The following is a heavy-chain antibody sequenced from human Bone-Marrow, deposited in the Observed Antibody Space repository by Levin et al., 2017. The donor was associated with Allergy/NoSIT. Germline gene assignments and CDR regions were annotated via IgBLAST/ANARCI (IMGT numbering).Heavy chain of an antibody. J-gene: IGHJ6*02. CDR2: ISSSSSYI. V-gene: IGHV3-21*01. CDR1: GFTFSSYS. CDR3: ASSRDPWAVAGIPLYPQSSSYGMDV. Sequence: SCAASGFTFSSYSMNWVRQAPGKGLEWVSSISSSSSYIYYADSVKGRFTISRDNAKNSLYLQMNSLRAEDTAVYYCASSRDPWAVAGIPLYPQSSSYGMDVWGQGTTVTVSS. D-gene: IGHD6-19*01.